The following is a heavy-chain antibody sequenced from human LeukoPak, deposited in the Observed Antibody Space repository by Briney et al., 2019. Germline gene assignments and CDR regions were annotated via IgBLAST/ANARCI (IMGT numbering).Heavy chain of an antibody. CDR2: IYYSGST. CDR3: ARTSLDCSGGSCYSVWYCDL. D-gene: IGHD2-15*01. V-gene: IGHV4-59*01. J-gene: IGHJ2*01. CDR1: GGSISSYY. Sequence: PSETLSLTCTVSGGSISSYYWNWIRQPPGKGLEWIGYIYYSGSTNYNPSLKSRVTISVDTSKNHFSLKLSSVTAADTAVYYCARTSLDCSGGSCYSVWYCDLWGRGTLVTVSS.